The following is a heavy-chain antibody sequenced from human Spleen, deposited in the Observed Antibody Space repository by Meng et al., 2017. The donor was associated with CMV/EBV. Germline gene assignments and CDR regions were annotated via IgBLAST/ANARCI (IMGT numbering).Heavy chain of an antibody. CDR3: ARYVFDSSSLYSNWFDP. CDR1: GGSISSGTYY. D-gene: IGHD3-22*01. CDR2: IHYSGST. V-gene: IGHV4-31*02. J-gene: IGHJ5*02. Sequence: QGSGPGLGKPSPPPSLTWTVSGGSISSGTYYWGWIRQLPGKGLEWIAYIHYSGSTYYSPSLKSRVTISVDTSRNQLSLKLSSMTAADTAVYYCARYVFDSSSLYSNWFDPWGQGTLVTVSS.